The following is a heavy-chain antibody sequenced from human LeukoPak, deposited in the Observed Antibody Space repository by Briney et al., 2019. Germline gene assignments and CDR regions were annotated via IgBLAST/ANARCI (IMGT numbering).Heavy chain of an antibody. Sequence: GGSLRLSCAASGFTSSSYEMNWVRQAPGKGLEWVANIDQYGDEIYYVDSVRGRFTISRDNAKSSLYLQLNAVRPEDAAVYYCVRRYSSSSETDFDYWGQGTLVTVSS. CDR2: IDQYGDEI. J-gene: IGHJ4*02. V-gene: IGHV3-7*01. CDR3: VRRYSSSSETDFDY. D-gene: IGHD6-6*01. CDR1: GFTSSSYE.